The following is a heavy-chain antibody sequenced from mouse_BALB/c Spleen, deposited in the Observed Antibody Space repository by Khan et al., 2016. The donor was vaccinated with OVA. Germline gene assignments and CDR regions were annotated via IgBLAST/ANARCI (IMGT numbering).Heavy chain of an antibody. V-gene: IGHV3-2*02. CDR1: GYSITSDYA. Sequence: QLEESGPGLVNPSQSLSLTCTVTGYSITSDYAWNWIRQFPGNKLEWMGYINYSGSTNYNPALKSRISITRDTSKNQSFLQLNSVTTEDTATYYCARDGSRYNYAMDYWGQGTSVTVSS. D-gene: IGHD2-3*01. CDR2: INYSGST. CDR3: ARDGSRYNYAMDY. J-gene: IGHJ4*01.